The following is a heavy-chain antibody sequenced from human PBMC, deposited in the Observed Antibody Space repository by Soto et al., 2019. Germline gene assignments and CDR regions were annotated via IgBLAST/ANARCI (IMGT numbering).Heavy chain of an antibody. D-gene: IGHD2-8*01. CDR3: ATTGLGYCTNGVCSGSFDY. CDR2: FDPEDGET. V-gene: IGHV1-24*01. CDR1: GYTLTELS. Sequence: ALVKVSCKVSGYTLTELSMHWVRQAPGKGLEWMGGFDPEDGETIYAQKFQGRVTMTEDTSTDTAYMELSSLRSEDTAVYYCATTGLGYCTNGVCSGSFDYWGQGTLVTVSS. J-gene: IGHJ4*02.